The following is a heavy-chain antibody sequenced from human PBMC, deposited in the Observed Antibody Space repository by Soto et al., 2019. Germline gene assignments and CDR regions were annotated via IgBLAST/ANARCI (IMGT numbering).Heavy chain of an antibody. J-gene: IGHJ5*02. CDR2: IYGDGTT. D-gene: IGHD5-12*01. Sequence: GGSLRLSCAASGITVSTNYMGWVRQAPGKGLEWVSTIYGDGTTYYADSVRGRFTISRDNSKNSVYLQMNSLRAEDTAVYYCARDGYSNSWFVAWGQGTQVTVPQ. CDR3: ARDGYSNSWFVA. CDR1: GITVSTNY. V-gene: IGHV3-53*01.